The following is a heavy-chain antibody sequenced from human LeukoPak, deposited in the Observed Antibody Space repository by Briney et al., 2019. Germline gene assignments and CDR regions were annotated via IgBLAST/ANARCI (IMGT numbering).Heavy chain of an antibody. Sequence: GKSLRLSCAASGFIFSTYAMNWVRQAPGKGLEWVSTISGSGGSTYYADSVKGRFTISRDNSKNTLYLQMNSLRADDTAVYYCARDPRYCSGGSCYHYWGQGTLVTVSS. CDR1: GFIFSTYA. J-gene: IGHJ4*02. V-gene: IGHV3-23*01. CDR3: ARDPRYCSGGSCYHY. CDR2: ISGSGGST. D-gene: IGHD2-15*01.